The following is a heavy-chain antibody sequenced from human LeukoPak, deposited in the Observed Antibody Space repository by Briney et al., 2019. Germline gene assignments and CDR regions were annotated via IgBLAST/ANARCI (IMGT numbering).Heavy chain of an antibody. Sequence: GASVKVSCKASGYTFTSYFMHWVRQAPGQGLEWMGIINPSGGSTTYAQRFQGRVTMTRDTSTSTVYVGLSSLRSEDTAVYYCARGKGPTVTTAFGYWGQGTLVTVSS. V-gene: IGHV1-46*01. J-gene: IGHJ4*02. CDR3: ARGKGPTVTTAFGY. CDR1: GYTFTSYF. CDR2: INPSGGST. D-gene: IGHD4-17*01.